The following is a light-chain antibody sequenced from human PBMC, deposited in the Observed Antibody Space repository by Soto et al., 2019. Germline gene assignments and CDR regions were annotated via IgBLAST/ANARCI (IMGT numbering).Light chain of an antibody. J-gene: IGKJ1*01. Sequence: DIQMTQSPSSLSASVGDRVTITCRASQSISSHLNWYQQKPGKAPKLLIYAASSLQSGVPSRFSGSGSGTDFSLTISGLQPEDFANYHCQQSYSTPWTFGQGTKVEIK. V-gene: IGKV1-39*01. CDR3: QQSYSTPWT. CDR2: AAS. CDR1: QSISSH.